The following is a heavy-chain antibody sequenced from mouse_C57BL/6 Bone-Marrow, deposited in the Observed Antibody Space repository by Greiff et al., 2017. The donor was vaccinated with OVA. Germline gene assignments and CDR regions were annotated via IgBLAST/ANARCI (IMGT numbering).Heavy chain of an antibody. D-gene: IGHD2-10*02. CDR3: AMHLAWFAY. Sequence: EVQLVESGGGLVKPGGSLKLSCAASGFTFSSYAMSWVRQTPEKRLEWVATISDGGSYTYYPDNVKGRFTISRDNAKNNLYLQMSHLKSEDTAMYYCAMHLAWFAYWGQGTLVTVSA. CDR1: GFTFSSYA. J-gene: IGHJ3*01. CDR2: ISDGGSYT. V-gene: IGHV5-4*01.